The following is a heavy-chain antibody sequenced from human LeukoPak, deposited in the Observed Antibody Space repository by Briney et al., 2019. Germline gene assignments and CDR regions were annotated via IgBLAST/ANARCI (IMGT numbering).Heavy chain of an antibody. J-gene: IGHJ3*01. Sequence: SETLSLTCAVYGGSFSGYYWTWIRQPPGKGLEWIGEINHSGSTNYSPSLKSRVTISLNTSKNQFSLKLTSVTAADTAVYYCARGTLSLRRLNAFDVWGQGTMVTVSS. V-gene: IGHV4-34*01. D-gene: IGHD2-21*02. CDR1: GGSFSGYY. CDR2: INHSGST. CDR3: ARGTLSLRRLNAFDV.